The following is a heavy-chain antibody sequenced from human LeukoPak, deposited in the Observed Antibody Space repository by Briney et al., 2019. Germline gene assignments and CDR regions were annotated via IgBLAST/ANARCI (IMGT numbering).Heavy chain of an antibody. J-gene: IGHJ4*02. V-gene: IGHV4-59*01. D-gene: IGHD3-16*01. CDR3: TRGAGWLIDY. CDR2: FHNSGTS. CDR1: DDSISDYY. Sequence: PSETLSLTCTVSDDSISDYYRGWIRQPPGKGLEWIGYFHNSGTSTYNPSLKSRVTISADTSKNQFSLKLNSLTTADTAVDYCTRGAGWLIDYWGQGILVTVSS.